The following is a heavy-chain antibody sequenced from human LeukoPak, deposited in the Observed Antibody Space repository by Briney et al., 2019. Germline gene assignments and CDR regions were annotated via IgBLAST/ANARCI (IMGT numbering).Heavy chain of an antibody. CDR2: IIPILGIA. V-gene: IGHV1-69*04. J-gene: IGHJ4*02. D-gene: IGHD5-18*01. Sequence: VASVKVSRKASGGTFSSYAISWVRQAPGQGLEWMGRIIPILGIANYAQKFQGRVTITADKSTSTAYMELSSLRSEDTAVYYCARTGYSYAGYFDYWGRGTLVTVSS. CDR1: GGTFSSYA. CDR3: ARTGYSYAGYFDY.